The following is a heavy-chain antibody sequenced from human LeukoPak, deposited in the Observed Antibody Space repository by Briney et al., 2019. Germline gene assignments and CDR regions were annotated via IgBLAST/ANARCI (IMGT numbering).Heavy chain of an antibody. Sequence: SETLSLTCTVSGGSISSSSYYWGWIRQPPGKGLEWVGSIYYSGSTYYNPSLKSRVTISVDTSKNQFSLKLSSVTAADTAVYYCARDPTHSSGYSIYYYYGMDVWGQGTTVTVSS. D-gene: IGHD3-22*01. J-gene: IGHJ6*02. V-gene: IGHV4-39*02. CDR3: ARDPTHSSGYSIYYYYGMDV. CDR1: GGSISSSSYY. CDR2: IYYSGST.